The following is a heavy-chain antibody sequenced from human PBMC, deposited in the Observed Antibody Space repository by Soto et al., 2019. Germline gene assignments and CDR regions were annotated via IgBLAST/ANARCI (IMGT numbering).Heavy chain of an antibody. D-gene: IGHD5-12*01. V-gene: IGHV3-11*01. CDR2: ISSSGSNR. CDR1: GFTFSDYY. Sequence: GGSLRLSCAASGFTFSDYYMNWVRLAPGKGLEWVSYISSSGSNRYYVDSVKGRFTISRDNAKNSLYLQMNSLTAEDTAVYYCAREPSRGRGYGLDYWGHGTLVTVSS. J-gene: IGHJ4*01. CDR3: AREPSRGRGYGLDY.